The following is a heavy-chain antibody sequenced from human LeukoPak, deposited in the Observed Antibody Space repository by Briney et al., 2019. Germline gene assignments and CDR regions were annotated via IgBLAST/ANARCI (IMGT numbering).Heavy chain of an antibody. CDR1: GFTFSSYS. V-gene: IGHV3-21*04. Sequence: GGSLRLSCAASGFTFSSYSMNWVRQAPGKGLEWVSAISSSSSYIYYADSVKGRFTISRDNAKNSLYLQMNSLRAEDTAVYYCARDPGGGIGVGIAHYWGQGTLVTVSS. CDR3: ARDPGGGIGVGIAHY. D-gene: IGHD3-16*02. CDR2: ISSSSSYI. J-gene: IGHJ4*02.